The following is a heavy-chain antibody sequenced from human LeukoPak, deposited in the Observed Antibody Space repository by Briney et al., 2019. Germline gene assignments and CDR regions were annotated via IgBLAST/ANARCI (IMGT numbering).Heavy chain of an antibody. Sequence: SETLSLTCAVSGYSISSGYYWGWIRQPPGKGLEWIGSIYHSGSTYYNPSLKSRVTISVDTSKNQFPLKLSSVTAADTAVYYCAGRSEEYSSSSAYYYYYYMDVWGKGTTVTVSS. CDR2: IYHSGST. CDR3: AGRSEEYSSSSAYYYYYYMDV. CDR1: GYSISSGYY. J-gene: IGHJ6*03. D-gene: IGHD6-6*01. V-gene: IGHV4-38-2*01.